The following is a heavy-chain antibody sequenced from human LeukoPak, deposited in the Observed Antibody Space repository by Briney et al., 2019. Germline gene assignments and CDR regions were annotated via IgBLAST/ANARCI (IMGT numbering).Heavy chain of an antibody. Sequence: SETLSLTCTVSGGSISSYYWSWIRQPPGKGPEWTGYIYYSGSTNYNPSLKSRVTISVDTSKNQFSLKLSSVTAADTAVYYCARSPPAVAGTIDYWGQGTLVTVSS. D-gene: IGHD6-19*01. V-gene: IGHV4-59*01. CDR1: GGSISSYY. CDR3: ARSPPAVAGTIDY. CDR2: IYYSGST. J-gene: IGHJ4*02.